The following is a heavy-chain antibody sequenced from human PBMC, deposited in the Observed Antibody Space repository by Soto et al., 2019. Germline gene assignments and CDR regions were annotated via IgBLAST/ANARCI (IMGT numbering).Heavy chain of an antibody. CDR1: GGSISSGGYS. D-gene: IGHD4-17*01. J-gene: IGHJ4*02. V-gene: IGHV4-30-2*01. Sequence: QLQLQESGSGLVKPSQTLSLTCAVSGGSISSGGYSWSWIRQPPGKGLEWIGYIYHSGSTYYNPSLKSRVXXXVXXSKNQFSLELSSVTAADTAVYYCARAMTTVTTIDYWGQGTLVTVSS. CDR2: IYHSGST. CDR3: ARAMTTVTTIDY.